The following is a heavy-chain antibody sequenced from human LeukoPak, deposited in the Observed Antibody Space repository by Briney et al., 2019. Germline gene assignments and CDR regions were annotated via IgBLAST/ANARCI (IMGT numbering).Heavy chain of an antibody. Sequence: PPETLSLTCAVSGYSISSGYYWGWIRQPPGKGLEWIGSIYHSGSTYYNPSLKSRVTISVDTSKNQISLKLSSVTAADTAVYYCARSNWAYYFDYWGQGTLVTVSS. J-gene: IGHJ4*02. V-gene: IGHV4-38-2*01. CDR1: GYSISSGYY. D-gene: IGHD7-27*01. CDR2: IYHSGST. CDR3: ARSNWAYYFDY.